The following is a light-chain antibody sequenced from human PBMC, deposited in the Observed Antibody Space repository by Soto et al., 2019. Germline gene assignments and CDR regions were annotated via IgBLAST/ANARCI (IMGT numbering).Light chain of an antibody. V-gene: IGKV3-20*01. Sequence: EVVLTQSPGTLSLSLGERATLSCRASQSVTSNYLAWYQQKPGQAPRLLIYGASSRATGIPDRFCGSGSGTDFTLTISRLEPEDFAVYYCQQYGSSPLTFGGGTKVEIK. J-gene: IGKJ4*01. CDR1: QSVTSNY. CDR2: GAS. CDR3: QQYGSSPLT.